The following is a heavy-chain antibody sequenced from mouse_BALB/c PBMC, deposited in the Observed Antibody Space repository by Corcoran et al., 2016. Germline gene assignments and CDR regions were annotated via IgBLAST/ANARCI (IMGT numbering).Heavy chain of an antibody. V-gene: IGHV14-3*02. CDR1: GFNIKDTY. CDR2: IDPANGNT. CDR3: APIYDGYPWFAY. J-gene: IGHJ3*01. D-gene: IGHD2-3*01. Sequence: EVQLQQSGAELVKPGASVKLSCTASGFNIKDTYMHWVKQRPEQGLEWIGRIDPANGNTKYDPKFQGKATITADTSSNTAYLQLSSLTSEDTAVYYCAPIYDGYPWFAYWGQGTLVTVSA.